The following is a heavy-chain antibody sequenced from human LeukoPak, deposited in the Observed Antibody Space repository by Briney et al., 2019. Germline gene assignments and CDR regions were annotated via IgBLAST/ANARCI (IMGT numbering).Heavy chain of an antibody. CDR1: GYTFTGYY. CDR2: INPNSGGT. CDR3: ARVDYYDSSGYSPLDT. V-gene: IGHV1-2*06. Sequence: ASVKVSCKASGYTFTGYYMHWVRQAPGQGLEWMGRINPNSGGTNYAQKFQGRVTMTRDTSISTAYMELSRLRSDDTAVYYCARVDYYDSSGYSPLDTWGQGTMVTVSS. D-gene: IGHD3-22*01. J-gene: IGHJ3*02.